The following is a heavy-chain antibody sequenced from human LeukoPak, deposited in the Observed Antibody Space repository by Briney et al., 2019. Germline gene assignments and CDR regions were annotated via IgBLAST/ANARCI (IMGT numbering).Heavy chain of an antibody. CDR2: VYNGGGS. D-gene: IGHD3-10*01. J-gene: IGHJ4*02. CDR1: GGSMSNNY. Sequence: ETLSLTCTVSGGSMSNNYWGWIRQPPGKGVEWIGSVYNGGGSIYNPSLKSRVTISIDTSKNQFSLNLNSVAAADTAVYYCARYSSGTYLDFWGQGTLVTVSS. V-gene: IGHV4-59*08. CDR3: ARYSSGTYLDF.